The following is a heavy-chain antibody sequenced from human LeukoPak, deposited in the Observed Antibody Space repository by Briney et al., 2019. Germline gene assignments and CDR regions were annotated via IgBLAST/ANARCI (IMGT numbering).Heavy chain of an antibody. CDR2: ISSSGSTT. CDR1: GFIFSDYY. V-gene: IGHV3-11*04. CDR3: ARVGSCTNGVCYTPFDY. J-gene: IGHJ4*02. Sequence: GGSLRLSCAASGFIFSDYYMSWIRQAPGKGLEWVSYISSSGSTTYYADSVKGRFTISRDNAKNSLYLQMNSLRAEDTAVYYCARVGSCTNGVCYTPFDYWGQGTLVTVSS. D-gene: IGHD2-8*01.